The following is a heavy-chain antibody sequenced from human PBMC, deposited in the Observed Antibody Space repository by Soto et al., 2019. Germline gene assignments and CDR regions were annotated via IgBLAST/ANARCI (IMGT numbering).Heavy chain of an antibody. V-gene: IGHV3-33*01. CDR1: GFTFSSYG. Sequence: QVQLVESGGGVVQPGRSLRLSCAASGFTFSSYGMHWVRQAPGKGLEWVAVIWYDGSNKYYADSVKGRFTISRDNSKNTLSLQMSSLRADDTAVYYCARDGYCSGGSCYSVPVFDYWGQGTLVTVSS. D-gene: IGHD2-15*01. CDR3: ARDGYCSGGSCYSVPVFDY. CDR2: IWYDGSNK. J-gene: IGHJ4*02.